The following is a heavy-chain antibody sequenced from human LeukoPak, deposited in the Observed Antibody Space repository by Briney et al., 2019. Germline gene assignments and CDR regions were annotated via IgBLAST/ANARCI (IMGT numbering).Heavy chain of an antibody. CDR1: GFTFSSYN. J-gene: IGHJ4*02. D-gene: IGHD3-22*01. CDR2: TSYDGSKK. Sequence: PGGSLRLSCAASGFTFSSYNMQWVRQAPGKGLEWVAGTSYDGSKKFYADSVKGRFTISRHNSQNTLYLQMNSLRPEDTAVYFCAKPRGLDYYDSSVILDYWGQGTLVTVSS. V-gene: IGHV3-30*18. CDR3: AKPRGLDYYDSSVILDY.